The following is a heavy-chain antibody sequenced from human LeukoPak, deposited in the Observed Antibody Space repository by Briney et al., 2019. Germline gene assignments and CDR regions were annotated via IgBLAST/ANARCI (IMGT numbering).Heavy chain of an antibody. CDR3: ARASRVTVGYMDV. V-gene: IGHV4-34*01. CDR2: INHSGST. J-gene: IGHJ6*03. CDR1: GGSFSGYY. Sequence: SETLSLTCAVYGGSFSGYYWSWIRQPPGKGLEWIGEINHSGSTNYNPSLKSRVTISVDTSKNQFSLKLSSVTAADTAVYYCARASRVTVGYMDVWGKRTTVTVSS. D-gene: IGHD2-2*01.